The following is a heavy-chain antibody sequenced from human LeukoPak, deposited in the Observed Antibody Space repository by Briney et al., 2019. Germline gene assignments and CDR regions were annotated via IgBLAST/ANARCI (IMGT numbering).Heavy chain of an antibody. V-gene: IGHV3-11*01. CDR3: ARDKPGIAAATFDY. J-gene: IGHJ4*02. CDR1: GFTFSDYY. Sequence: PGGSLRLSCAASGFTFSDYYMTWIRQAPGKGLEWISYISSSGNTVYYADSVKGRFTISRDNAKNSLSLQMNSLRADDTAVYYCARDKPGIAAATFDYWGQGTLVTVSS. CDR2: ISSSGNTV. D-gene: IGHD6-13*01.